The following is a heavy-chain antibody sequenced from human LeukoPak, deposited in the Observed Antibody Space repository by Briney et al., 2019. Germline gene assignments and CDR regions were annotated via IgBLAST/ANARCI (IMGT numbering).Heavy chain of an antibody. Sequence: GGSLRLSCAASGFTFSSYAMHWVRQAPGKGLEWVAVISYDGSNKYYADSVKGRFTISRDNSKNTLYLQMNSLRAEDTAVYYCAKDLVIVGAMYWGQGTLVTVSS. D-gene: IGHD1-26*01. CDR1: GFTFSSYA. J-gene: IGHJ4*02. CDR2: ISYDGSNK. V-gene: IGHV3-30-3*01. CDR3: AKDLVIVGAMY.